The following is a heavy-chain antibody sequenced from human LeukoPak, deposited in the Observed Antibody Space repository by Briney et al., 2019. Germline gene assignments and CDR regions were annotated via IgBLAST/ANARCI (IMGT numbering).Heavy chain of an antibody. Sequence: GSLRLSCAASGFTFSSYAMSWIRQPPGKGLEWIGYIYYSGSTNYNPSLKSRVTISVDTSKNQFSLKLSSVTAADTAVYYCARWRLGELSSASAFDIWGQGTMVTVSS. V-gene: IGHV4-59*01. D-gene: IGHD3-16*02. CDR1: GFTFSSYA. J-gene: IGHJ3*02. CDR3: ARWRLGELSSASAFDI. CDR2: IYYSGST.